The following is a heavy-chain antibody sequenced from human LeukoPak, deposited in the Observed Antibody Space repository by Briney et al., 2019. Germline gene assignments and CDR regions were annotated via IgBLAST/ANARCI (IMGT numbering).Heavy chain of an antibody. D-gene: IGHD5-12*01. CDR3: ARRIVATTSMDY. V-gene: IGHV4-39*01. Sequence: SETLSLTCTVSGGSISSSRYYWGWIRQPPGKGLEWIGSIYYSGSAYYNPSLKSRATISVDTSKNQFSLKLSSVTAADTAVYYCARRIVATTSMDYWGQGTLVTVSS. J-gene: IGHJ4*02. CDR2: IYYSGSA. CDR1: GGSISSSRYY.